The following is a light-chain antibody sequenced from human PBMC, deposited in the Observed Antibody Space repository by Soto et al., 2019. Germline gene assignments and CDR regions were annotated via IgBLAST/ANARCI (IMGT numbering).Light chain of an antibody. V-gene: IGLV1-44*01. J-gene: IGLJ2*01. CDR3: ATWDDSLSGSVV. CDR1: RSNIGSNT. CDR2: GIN. Sequence: QSVLTQPPSASGTPGPRVTISCSGSRSNIGSNTVSWYQQLPGTAPKLLIYGINQRPSGVPDRFSGSTSGTSASLAISGLQSEDEANYYCATWDDSLSGSVVFGGGTKLTVL.